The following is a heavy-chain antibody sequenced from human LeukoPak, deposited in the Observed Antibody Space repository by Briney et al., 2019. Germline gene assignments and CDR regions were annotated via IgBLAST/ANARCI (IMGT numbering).Heavy chain of an antibody. V-gene: IGHV3-23*01. D-gene: IGHD3-3*02. CDR3: VLGSHPSYYYYMDV. Sequence: GGSLRLFCAGSGCTFNTYGMSWVRQAPGTGLEWVSAISGSGHSIYYADSVKGRFTISRDNSKNTLYLQMNSLRAEDTALYYCVLGSHPSYYYYMDVWGKGTTVTVSS. CDR1: GCTFNTYG. J-gene: IGHJ6*03. CDR2: ISGSGHSI.